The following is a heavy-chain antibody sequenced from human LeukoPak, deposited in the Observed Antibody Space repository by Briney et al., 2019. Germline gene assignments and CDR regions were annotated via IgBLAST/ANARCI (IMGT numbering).Heavy chain of an antibody. V-gene: IGHV4-59*08. CDR2: ISYSGTT. D-gene: IGHD2-2*01. CDR1: GGSISSSY. CDR3: ARREVVMRASASGNWLGP. Sequence: PSETLSLTCTVSGGSISSSYWNWVRQPPGKGLEWIGRISYSGTTNYNPSLKSRVTISSDTSKNQFSLKLTSVTAADTAVYYCARREVVMRASASGNWLGPWGQGTLVTVSS. J-gene: IGHJ5*02.